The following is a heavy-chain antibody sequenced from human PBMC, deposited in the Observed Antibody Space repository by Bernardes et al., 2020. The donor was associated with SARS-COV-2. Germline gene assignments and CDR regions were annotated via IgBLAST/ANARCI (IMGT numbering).Heavy chain of an antibody. D-gene: IGHD2-15*01. CDR1: GGSISSYY. V-gene: IGHV4-59*08. CDR3: ARRGGGWFDP. J-gene: IGHJ5*02. Sequence: SETLYLTCTVSGGSISSYYWSWIRQPPGMGLEWIGYISHSGSTYYNPSLKSRVTISVDTSKNQFSLKLSSVTAADTAMYYCARRGGGWFDPWGQGTLVTVSS. CDR2: ISHSGST.